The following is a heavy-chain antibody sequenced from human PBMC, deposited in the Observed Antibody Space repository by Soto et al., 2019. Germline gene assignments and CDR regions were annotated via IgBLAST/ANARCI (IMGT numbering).Heavy chain of an antibody. CDR2: IYDSGST. CDR1: GVSISNFY. CDR3: ARHDFDQNYYFYYMDV. D-gene: IGHD2-2*01. J-gene: IGHJ6*03. Sequence: SETLSLTCTVSGVSISNFYWSWIRQPPGKGLEWIGYIYDSGSTNYNPSLKSRVTISVDTSKNQFSLKLSSVTAADTAVYYCARHDFDQNYYFYYMDVWGKGTTVTVSS. V-gene: IGHV4-59*08.